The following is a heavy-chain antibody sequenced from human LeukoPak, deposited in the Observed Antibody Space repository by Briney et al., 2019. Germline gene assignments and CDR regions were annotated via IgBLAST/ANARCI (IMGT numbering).Heavy chain of an antibody. CDR1: GYSISDGNY. CDR2: IFHTGST. CDR3: ARRRDGYNFGSFYFDY. V-gene: IGHV4-38-2*02. D-gene: IGHD5-24*01. J-gene: IGHJ4*02. Sequence: SETLSLTCTVSGYSISDGNYWGWIRQPPGKGLEWIGSIFHTGSTYDNPSLKSRVTTSVDTSKNQFSLSLNSVTAADTAVYYCARRRDGYNFGSFYFDYWGQGILVTVSS.